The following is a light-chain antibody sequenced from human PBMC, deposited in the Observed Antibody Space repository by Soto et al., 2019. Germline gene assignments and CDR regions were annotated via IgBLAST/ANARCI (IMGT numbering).Light chain of an antibody. CDR2: GAS. V-gene: IGKV1-5*01. J-gene: IGKJ1*01. Sequence: DIQMTQSPSTLSASVGDRVTITCRASQSITNWLAWYQQKPGKAPKLLIYGASTLESGVPSRFSGSGSGTEFTLTISRLQSDDFATYYCQQYSSYWTFGQGTKVEI. CDR3: QQYSSYWT. CDR1: QSITNW.